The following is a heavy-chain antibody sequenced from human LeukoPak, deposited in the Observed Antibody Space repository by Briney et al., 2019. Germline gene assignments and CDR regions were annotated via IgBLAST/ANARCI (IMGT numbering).Heavy chain of an antibody. D-gene: IGHD2-2*01. J-gene: IGHJ4*02. CDR3: ARTKCTLWPAAISDY. CDR1: GFTVSSNY. Sequence: GGSLRLSCAPSGFTVSSNYMSSVRQAPGKRLEWVSVIYSGGSTYYADSVKGRFTISRDNSKNTLYLQMNSLRAEDTAVYYCARTKCTLWPAAISDYWGQGTLVTVSS. V-gene: IGHV3-53*01. CDR2: IYSGGST.